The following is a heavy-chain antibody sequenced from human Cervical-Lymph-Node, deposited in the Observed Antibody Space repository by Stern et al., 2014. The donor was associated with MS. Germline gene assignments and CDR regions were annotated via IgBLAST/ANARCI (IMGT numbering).Heavy chain of an antibody. D-gene: IGHD2-2*01. V-gene: IGHV3-23*01. CDR1: GFIFGSSA. Sequence: EVQMLESGGGLVQPGGSLRLSCAASGFIFGSSAMNWVRQAPGKGLAWISGISGSGGYTYYVDSVKGRFTITRDNSQNTLFLHMNSLRVEDTAVYYCVRGGCGSTSCPPHYWGQGNLVTVSS. J-gene: IGHJ4*02. CDR2: ISGSGGYT. CDR3: VRGGCGSTSCPPHY.